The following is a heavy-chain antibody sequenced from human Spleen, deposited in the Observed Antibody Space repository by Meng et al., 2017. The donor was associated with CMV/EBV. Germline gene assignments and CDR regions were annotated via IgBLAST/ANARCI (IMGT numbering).Heavy chain of an antibody. D-gene: IGHD5-12*01. CDR1: GYSFTNYG. J-gene: IGHJ4*02. Sequence: ASVKVSCKASGYSFTNYGISWVRQAPGQGLEWMGWISAYNGNTNYAQKLQGRVTMTTDTSTSTAYMELRSLTSDDTAVYYCARWGDIVPNQLLGDYWGQGTLVTVSS. CDR2: ISAYNGNT. CDR3: ARWGDIVPNQLLGDY. V-gene: IGHV1-18*01.